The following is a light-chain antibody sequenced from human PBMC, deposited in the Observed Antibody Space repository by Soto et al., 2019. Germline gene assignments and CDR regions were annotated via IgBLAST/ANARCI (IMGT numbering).Light chain of an antibody. V-gene: IGLV1-51*02. Sequence: QSVLTQPPSVSAAPGQKVTISCSGSDSNIGNDHVAWYQQYPGTTPTLLIYENNKRPPGIPDRFSASKSGTSATLDITGLQTGDEADYYCGTWDSGPSAGVIGGGTKLTVL. CDR2: ENN. J-gene: IGLJ3*02. CDR3: GTWDSGPSAGV. CDR1: DSNIGNDH.